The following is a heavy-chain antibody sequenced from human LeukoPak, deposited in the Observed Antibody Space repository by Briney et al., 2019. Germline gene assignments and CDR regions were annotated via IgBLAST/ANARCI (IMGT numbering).Heavy chain of an antibody. CDR2: ISGSGGST. CDR1: GFTFGSNA. CDR3: STSFYFDY. J-gene: IGHJ4*02. Sequence: GGSLRLSCEASGFTFGSNALSWVRKAPGKGLDWVSSISGSGGSTYYADSVKGRFTISRDNSKNTLYLQMNSLRAEDTAIYYCSTSFYFDYWGQGTLVTVSS. D-gene: IGHD2-2*01. V-gene: IGHV3-23*01.